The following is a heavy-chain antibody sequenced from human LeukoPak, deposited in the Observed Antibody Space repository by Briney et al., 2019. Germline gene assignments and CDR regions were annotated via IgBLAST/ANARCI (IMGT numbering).Heavy chain of an antibody. CDR1: GYTFTNYA. CDR2: ISAYNGNT. V-gene: IGHV1-18*01. Sequence: ASVKVSCKASGYTFTNYAMHWVRQAPGQRLEWMGWISAYNGNTNYAQKLQGRVTMTTDTSTSTAYMELRSLRSDDTAVYYCARDLSRRTPPATFDYWGQGTLVTVSS. D-gene: IGHD1-14*01. CDR3: ARDLSRRTPPATFDY. J-gene: IGHJ4*02.